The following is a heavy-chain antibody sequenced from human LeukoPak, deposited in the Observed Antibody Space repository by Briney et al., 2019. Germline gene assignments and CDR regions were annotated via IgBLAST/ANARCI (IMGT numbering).Heavy chain of an antibody. CDR1: GGSISRDY. Sequence: SETLSLTCTVSGGSISRDYWSWIRQPPGKGLEWIGYIYYTGSTNYNPSLKSRVTISVDTSKNQFSLKLSSVTAADTAVYYCATHIVVVPAAPWGFDYWGQGTLVTVSS. J-gene: IGHJ4*02. CDR3: ATHIVVVPAAPWGFDY. V-gene: IGHV4-59*01. CDR2: IYYTGST. D-gene: IGHD2-2*01.